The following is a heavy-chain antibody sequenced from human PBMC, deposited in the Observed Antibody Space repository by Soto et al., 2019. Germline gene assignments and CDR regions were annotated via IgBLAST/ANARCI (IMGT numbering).Heavy chain of an antibody. Sequence: ASVKVSCKXSGYTFTSYGISWVRQAPGQGLEWMGWISAYNGNTNYAQKLQGRVTMTTDTSTSTAYMELRSLRSDDTAVYYCARYFDWLVGYYYYGMDVWGQGTTVTVSS. CDR2: ISAYNGNT. V-gene: IGHV1-18*04. CDR3: ARYFDWLVGYYYYGMDV. J-gene: IGHJ6*02. CDR1: GYTFTSYG. D-gene: IGHD3-9*01.